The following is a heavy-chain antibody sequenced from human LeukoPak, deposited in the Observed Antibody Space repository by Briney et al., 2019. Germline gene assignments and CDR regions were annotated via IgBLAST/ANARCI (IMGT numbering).Heavy chain of an antibody. V-gene: IGHV3-20*03. J-gene: IGHJ4*02. Sequence: GGSLRLSFATSGFTFVDYGLGWVRRAPGKGLGGLWAINYNGAITDYSDSVKGRFPISRDTAKSSLYLRMGSLRAEDTALYYCARDRLGPSFSVSHFALWGQGTLVTVSS. D-gene: IGHD3-3*02. CDR2: INYNGAIT. CDR1: GFTFVDYG. CDR3: ARDRLGPSFSVSHFAL.